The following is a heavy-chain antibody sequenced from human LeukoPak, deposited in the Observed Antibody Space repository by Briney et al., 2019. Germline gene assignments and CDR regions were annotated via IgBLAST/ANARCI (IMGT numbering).Heavy chain of an antibody. Sequence: GRSLRLSCAASGFTFSSYAMHWVRQAPGKGLEWVAVISYDGSNKYYADSVKGRFTISRDNAKNTVYLQMNSLRDEDTAVYYCAKDYFGSLEYWGQGTLVTVSS. D-gene: IGHD2/OR15-2a*01. CDR3: AKDYFGSLEY. V-gene: IGHV3-30-3*01. CDR2: ISYDGSNK. J-gene: IGHJ4*02. CDR1: GFTFSSYA.